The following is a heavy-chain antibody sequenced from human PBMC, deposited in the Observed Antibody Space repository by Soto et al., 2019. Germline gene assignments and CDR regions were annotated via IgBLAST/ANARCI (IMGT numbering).Heavy chain of an antibody. V-gene: IGHV3-30*18. CDR1: GFTFSNYG. Sequence: QVQLVESGGGVVQPGRSLRLSCAASGFTFSNYGMHWVRQAADKGLEWVAVISYDGSEKYYADSVKGRFTISRDNSKNTLYLQMNSLRAEDTAVYYCAKYDSSGFGFDYWGQGTLVTVSS. CDR3: AKYDSSGFGFDY. J-gene: IGHJ4*02. CDR2: ISYDGSEK. D-gene: IGHD3-22*01.